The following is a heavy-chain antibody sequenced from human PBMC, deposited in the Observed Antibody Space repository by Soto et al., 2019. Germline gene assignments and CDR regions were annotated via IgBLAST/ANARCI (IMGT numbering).Heavy chain of an antibody. Sequence: QVQLVESGGGVVQPGRSLRLSCAASGFTFRKYGMHWVRQAPGKGPEWLAVIWYDGSKKYYADSVKGRFTTSRDNSKNTMYLEMNSLRAEDTAAYYCAKDAPPSAVWPLQTGGGLDVWGQGTTVTVSS. CDR2: IWYDGSKK. CDR3: AKDAPPSAVWPLQTGGGLDV. V-gene: IGHV3-33*06. D-gene: IGHD1-1*01. J-gene: IGHJ6*02. CDR1: GFTFRKYG.